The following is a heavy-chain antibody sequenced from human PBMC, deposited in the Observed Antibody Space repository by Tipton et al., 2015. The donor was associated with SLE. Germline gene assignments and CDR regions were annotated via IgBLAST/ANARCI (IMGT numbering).Heavy chain of an antibody. J-gene: IGHJ3*02. D-gene: IGHD2-21*01. CDR3: AREVITITDSDAFDI. CDR2: IYYSGSA. CDR1: GGSISSNNFF. Sequence: TLSLTCTVSGGSISSNNFFWSWLRQHPGKGLEWIGYIYYSGSAFYKPSLKSRVTMSVDTSKNQFFMRLSSATAADTAVYYCAREVITITDSDAFDIWGQGTMVTVSS. V-gene: IGHV4-31*03.